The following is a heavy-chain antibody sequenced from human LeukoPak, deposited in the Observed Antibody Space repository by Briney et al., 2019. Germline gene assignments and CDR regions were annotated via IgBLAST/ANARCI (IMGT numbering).Heavy chain of an antibody. J-gene: IGHJ5*02. Sequence: GASVKVSCKASGYTFTGYYMHWVRQAPGRGLEWMGRINPNSGGTNYAQKFQGRVTMTRDTSISTAYMELSRLRSDDTAVYYCARVGIGRDGYNVWYWFDPWGQGTLVTVSS. CDR2: INPNSGGT. CDR1: GYTFTGYY. D-gene: IGHD5-24*01. CDR3: ARVGIGRDGYNVWYWFDP. V-gene: IGHV1-2*06.